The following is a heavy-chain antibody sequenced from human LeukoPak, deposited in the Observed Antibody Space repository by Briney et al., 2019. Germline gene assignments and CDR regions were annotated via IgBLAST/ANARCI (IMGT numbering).Heavy chain of an antibody. V-gene: IGHV5-51*01. CDR3: ARLGGYSSGWYLGPYGY. D-gene: IGHD6-19*01. Sequence: PGESLKISCTGSGYIFTNYWIGWVRQMPGKGLEWMGIIYPGDSDTRYSPSFQGQVTISADKSISTAYLQWSSLKASDTAMYYCARLGGYSSGWYLGPYGYWGQGTLVTVSS. CDR2: IYPGDSDT. J-gene: IGHJ4*02. CDR1: GYIFTNYW.